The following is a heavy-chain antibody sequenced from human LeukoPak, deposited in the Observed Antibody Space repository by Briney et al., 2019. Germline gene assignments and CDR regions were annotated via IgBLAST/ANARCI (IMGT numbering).Heavy chain of an antibody. CDR3: SRSFCSSSWYYFDL. Sequence: GASVKVSCKASGYTFTSYGISWVRQAPGQGLEWMGWIKIGEGTTHSAQKFQDRVSMTRDRSSNTAFLELRSLRSDDTAVYFCSRSFCSSSWYYFDLWGQGTLVTVSS. D-gene: IGHD6-19*01. V-gene: IGHV1-18*01. J-gene: IGHJ4*02. CDR2: IKIGEGTT. CDR1: GYTFTSYG.